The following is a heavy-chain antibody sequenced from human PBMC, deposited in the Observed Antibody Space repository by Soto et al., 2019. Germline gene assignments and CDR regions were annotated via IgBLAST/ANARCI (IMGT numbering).Heavy chain of an antibody. Sequence: GASVKVSCKASGYTFTGYYMHWVRQAPGQGLEWMGWINPNSGGTNYAQKFQGRVTMTRATSISTASMELSRLRSDATDVYYCATYSSSSLDYWGQGTLVTVSS. CDR1: GYTFTGYY. D-gene: IGHD6-6*01. J-gene: IGHJ4*02. V-gene: IGHV1-2*02. CDR3: ATYSSSSLDY. CDR2: INPNSGGT.